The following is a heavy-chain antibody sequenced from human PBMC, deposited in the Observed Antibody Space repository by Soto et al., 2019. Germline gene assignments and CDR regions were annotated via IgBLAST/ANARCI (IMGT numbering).Heavy chain of an antibody. CDR3: ARVLATRWGSGWPHYGMDV. V-gene: IGHV1-2*02. CDR2: INPNSGGT. J-gene: IGHJ6*02. Sequence: GASVKVSCKASGYTFTGYYMHWVRQAPGQGLEWMGWINPNSGGTNYAQKFQGRVTMTRDTSISTAYMELSRLRSDDTAVYYCARVLATRWGSGWPHYGMDVWGQGTTVTVSS. D-gene: IGHD6-19*01. CDR1: GYTFTGYY.